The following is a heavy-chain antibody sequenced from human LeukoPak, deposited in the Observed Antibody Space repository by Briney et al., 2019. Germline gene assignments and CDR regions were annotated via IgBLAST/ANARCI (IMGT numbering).Heavy chain of an antibody. D-gene: IGHD6-19*01. J-gene: IGHJ4*02. CDR2: INHSGST. CDR1: GFTVSSSY. V-gene: IGHV4-34*01. CDR3: ARGFPTGYSSGWFDY. Sequence: GSLRLSCAASGFTVSSSYMSWIRQPPGKGLEWIGEINHSGSTNYNPSLKSRVTISVDTSKNQFSLKLSSVTAADTAVYYCARGFPTGYSSGWFDYWGQGTLVTVSS.